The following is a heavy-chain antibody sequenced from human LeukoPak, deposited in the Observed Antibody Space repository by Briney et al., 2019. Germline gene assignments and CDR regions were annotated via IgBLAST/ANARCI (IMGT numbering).Heavy chain of an antibody. CDR3: ARPRYGALTFDPDYFDH. CDR1: GFTFSHYA. Sequence: GGSLRLSCAASGFTFSHYAMHWVRQAPGKGLEWVAVISYDGSDKFYTDSVKGRFTISRDNSTNTLFLQMNSLKIDDTAVYYCARPRYGALTFDPDYFDHWGRGALVTVSS. J-gene: IGHJ4*02. V-gene: IGHV3-30-3*01. D-gene: IGHD4/OR15-4a*01. CDR2: ISYDGSDK.